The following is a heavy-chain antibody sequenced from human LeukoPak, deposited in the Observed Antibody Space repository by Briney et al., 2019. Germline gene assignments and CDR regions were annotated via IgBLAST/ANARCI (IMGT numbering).Heavy chain of an antibody. CDR2: IYYSGST. CDR1: GASISSYY. CDR3: ARLLRSGYSYGFLDY. D-gene: IGHD5-18*01. V-gene: IGHV4-59*01. J-gene: IGHJ4*02. Sequence: SETLALTCTVSGASISSYYWSWIRQPPGKGLEWVGYIYYSGSTNYNPSLKRRGNISVEESKKQFSLKRNCVPAADTAVYFCARLLRSGYSYGFLDYWGQGTLVTVSS.